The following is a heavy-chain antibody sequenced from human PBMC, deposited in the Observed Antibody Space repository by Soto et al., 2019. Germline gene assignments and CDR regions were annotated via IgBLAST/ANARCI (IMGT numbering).Heavy chain of an antibody. CDR3: MTTIWAYSYDSHY. CDR1: ADSINNDEHF. V-gene: IGHV4-30-4*08. Sequence: PSETLSLPCTVSADSINNDEHFWTWFRQRPGHGLEWIGYIFYSGATYYNPSLKARVTISIDKARKYFSLDLSSVTAAYTAVYYGMTTIWAYSYDSHYSGHGTLVTVS. J-gene: IGHJ4*01. CDR2: IFYSGAT. D-gene: IGHD3-22*01.